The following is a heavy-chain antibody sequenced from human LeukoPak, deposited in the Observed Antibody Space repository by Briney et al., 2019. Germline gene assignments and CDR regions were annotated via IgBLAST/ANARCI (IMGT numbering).Heavy chain of an antibody. J-gene: IGHJ4*02. Sequence: SETPSLTCTVSGGSISSSSYYWGWIRQPPGKGLEWIGSIYYSRSTYYNPSLKSRVTISVDTSKNQFSLKLSSVTAADTAVYYCARVKRGYSDYWGQGTLVTVSS. D-gene: IGHD5-18*01. CDR1: GGSISSSSYY. V-gene: IGHV4-39*07. CDR2: IYYSRST. CDR3: ARVKRGYSDY.